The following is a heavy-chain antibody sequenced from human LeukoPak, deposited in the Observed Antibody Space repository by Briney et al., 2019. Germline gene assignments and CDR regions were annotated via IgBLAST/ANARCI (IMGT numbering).Heavy chain of an antibody. V-gene: IGHV4-39*01. CDR1: GGSISSSSYY. CDR2: IYYSGST. Sequence: SETLSLTCTVSGGSISSSSYYWGWIRQPPGKGLEWIGSIYYSGSTYYNPSLKSRVTISVDTSKNQFSPKLSSVTAADTAVYYCATQDRYYYDSSGYGAFDIWGQGTMVTVSS. J-gene: IGHJ3*02. D-gene: IGHD3-22*01. CDR3: ATQDRYYYDSSGYGAFDI.